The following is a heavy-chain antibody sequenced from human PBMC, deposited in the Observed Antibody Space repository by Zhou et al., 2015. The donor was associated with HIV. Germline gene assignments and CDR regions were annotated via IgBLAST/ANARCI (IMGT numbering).Heavy chain of an antibody. CDR2: IIPIFGTA. Sequence: QVQLVQSGAEVKKPGSSVKVSCKASGGTFSSYAISWVRQAPGQGLEWMGGIIPIFGTANYAQKFQGRVTITADESTSTAYMELSSLRSEDTAVYYCARVVVVAATSEVGYYYYGMDVWGQGTTVTVSS. J-gene: IGHJ6*02. CDR1: GGTFSSYA. D-gene: IGHD2-15*01. CDR3: ARVVVVAATSEVGYYYYGMDV. V-gene: IGHV1-69*01.